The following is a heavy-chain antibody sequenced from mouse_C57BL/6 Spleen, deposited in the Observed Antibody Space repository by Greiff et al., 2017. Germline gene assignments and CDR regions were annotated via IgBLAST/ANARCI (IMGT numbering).Heavy chain of an antibody. D-gene: IGHD1-1*02. CDR3: ARRGGNNYFDY. CDR1: GFTFSDYY. CDR2: ISNGGGST. Sequence: EVMLVESGGGLVQPGGSLKLSCAASGFTFSDYYMYWVRQTPEKRLEWVAYISNGGGSTYYPDTVKGRFTISRDNAKNTLYLQMSRLKSEDTAMYYCARRGGNNYFDYWGQGTTLTVSS. V-gene: IGHV5-12*01. J-gene: IGHJ2*01.